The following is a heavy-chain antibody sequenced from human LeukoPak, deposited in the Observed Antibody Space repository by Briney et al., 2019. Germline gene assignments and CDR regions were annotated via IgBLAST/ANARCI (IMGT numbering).Heavy chain of an antibody. Sequence: SETLSLTCTVSGGSISSSYWCRFRQPPRKRLGWIGHIFYSGSTNYNPSLTSRVTISVDTSKHQFSLKLSSVTAADTAVYYCARAPRYYDSSGYPDAFDIWGEGKIVTVSS. CDR2: IFYSGST. CDR3: ARAPRYYDSSGYPDAFDI. V-gene: IGHV4-59*01. J-gene: IGHJ3*02. D-gene: IGHD3-22*01. CDR1: GGSISSSY.